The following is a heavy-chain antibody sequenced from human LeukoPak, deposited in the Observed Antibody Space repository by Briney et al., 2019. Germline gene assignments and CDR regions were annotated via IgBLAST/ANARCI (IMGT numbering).Heavy chain of an antibody. CDR2: INHSGST. D-gene: IGHD3-10*01. Sequence: PSEVLSLTCAVYGGSFSGYYWSWIRQPPGKGLEWIGEINHSGSTNYNPSLKSRVTISVDTSKNQFSLKLSSVTAADTAVYYCATRGGPIDYWGQGTLVTVSS. V-gene: IGHV4-34*01. CDR1: GGSFSGYY. CDR3: ATRGGPIDY. J-gene: IGHJ4*02.